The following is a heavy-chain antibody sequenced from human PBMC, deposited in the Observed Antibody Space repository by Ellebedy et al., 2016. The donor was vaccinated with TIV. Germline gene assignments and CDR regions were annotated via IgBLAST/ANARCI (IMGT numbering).Heavy chain of an antibody. D-gene: IGHD6-6*01. V-gene: IGHV3-74*03. CDR3: VRQYGTSSTTIGY. Sequence: GESLKISCTASGFTFSSYWMHWVRQAPGKGLEWVSRINSDGRSITYADSVKGRFTISRDNAKNTLSLQMISLRADDTAVYFCVRQYGTSSTTIGYWGQGTLVTVSS. J-gene: IGHJ4*02. CDR1: GFTFSSYW. CDR2: INSDGRSI.